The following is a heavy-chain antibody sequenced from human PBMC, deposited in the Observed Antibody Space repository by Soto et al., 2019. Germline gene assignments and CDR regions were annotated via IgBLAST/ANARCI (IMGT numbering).Heavy chain of an antibody. V-gene: IGHV3-30-3*01. Sequence: QVQLVESGGGVVQPGRSLRLSCAASGFTFSSYAMHWVRQAPGKGLEWVAVISYHGSNKYYADSVKGRFTISRDNSNNRLYLKMSSLGAEDRAVYYCGRDSLCLGGHSFPKIAYWGQGTLVTVSS. CDR1: GFTFSSYA. CDR3: GRDSLCLGGHSFPKIAY. D-gene: IGHD3-10*02. J-gene: IGHJ4*02. CDR2: ISYHGSNK.